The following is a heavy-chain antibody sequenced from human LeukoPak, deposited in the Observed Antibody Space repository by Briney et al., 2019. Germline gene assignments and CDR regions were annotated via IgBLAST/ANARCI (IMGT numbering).Heavy chain of an antibody. D-gene: IGHD4-11*01. CDR1: GGSISSSSYY. V-gene: IGHV4-39*01. CDR2: IYYSGST. J-gene: IGHJ4*02. Sequence: SETLPLTCTVSGGSISSSSYYWGWNRQPPGKGLEWIGSIYYSGSTYYNPSLKSRVTISVDTSKNQFSLKLSSVTAADTAVYYCARSHDYSNYGSPLNFDYWGQGTLVTVSS. CDR3: ARSHDYSNYGSPLNFDY.